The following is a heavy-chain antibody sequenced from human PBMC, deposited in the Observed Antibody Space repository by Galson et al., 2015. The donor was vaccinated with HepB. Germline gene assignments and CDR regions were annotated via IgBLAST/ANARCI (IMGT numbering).Heavy chain of an antibody. Sequence: SLRLSCAASGFTFNYYAMHWVRQAPGKGLEWVAVMSYDGTKEYYADSVKGRFTISRDNSKNTLYLQMNSLRLEDTAVYFCARDVRLLWFTELKGPRYGLDVWGQGTTVTVSS. CDR1: GFTFNYYA. D-gene: IGHD3-10*01. J-gene: IGHJ6*02. CDR3: ARDVRLLWFTELKGPRYGLDV. CDR2: MSYDGTKE. V-gene: IGHV3-30-3*01.